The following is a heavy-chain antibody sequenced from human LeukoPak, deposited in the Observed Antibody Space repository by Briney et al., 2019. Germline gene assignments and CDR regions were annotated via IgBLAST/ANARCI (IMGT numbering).Heavy chain of an antibody. CDR1: GGSISSGGYY. V-gene: IGHV4-31*03. D-gene: IGHD2-2*01. CDR3: ARDYCSSTSCYSALDY. J-gene: IGHJ4*02. CDR2: IYYSGST. Sequence: PSETLSLTCTVSGGSISSGGYYWSWIRQHPGKGLEWIGYIYYSGSTYYNPSLKSRVTISVDTSKNQFSLKLSSVTAADTAVYYCARDYCSSTSCYSALDYWGQGILVTVSS.